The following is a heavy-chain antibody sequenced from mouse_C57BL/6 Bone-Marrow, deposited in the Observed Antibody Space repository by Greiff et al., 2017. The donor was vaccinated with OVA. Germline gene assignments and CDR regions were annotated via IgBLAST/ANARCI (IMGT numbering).Heavy chain of an antibody. CDR1: GFNIKDDY. V-gene: IGHV14-4*01. CDR3: TTEGLRRYFDV. J-gene: IGHJ1*03. CDR2: IDPENGDT. Sequence: VQLKQSGAELVRPGASVKLSCTASGFNIKDDYMHWVKQRPEQGLEWIGWIDPENGDTEYASKFQGKATITADTSSNTAYLQLSSLTSEDTAVYYCTTEGLRRYFDVWGTGTTVTVSS. D-gene: IGHD2-4*01.